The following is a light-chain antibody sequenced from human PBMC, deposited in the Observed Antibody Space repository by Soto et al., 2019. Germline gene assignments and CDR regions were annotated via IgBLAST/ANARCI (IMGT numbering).Light chain of an antibody. V-gene: IGLV2-23*01. CDR3: CSYAGSSTSYV. J-gene: IGLJ1*01. Sequence: QSALTQPDSVSGSPGQSITISCTGTSSDDGSYNLVSWYQQHPGKAPKLMIYAGSKRPSGVSNRFSGSKSGNTASLTISGLQAEDEADYYGCSYAGSSTSYVFGTGTKPTVL. CDR2: AGS. CDR1: SSDDGSYNL.